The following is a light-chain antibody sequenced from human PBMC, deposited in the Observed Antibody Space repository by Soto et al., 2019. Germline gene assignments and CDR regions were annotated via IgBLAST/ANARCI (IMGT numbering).Light chain of an antibody. CDR1: QMTNDY. J-gene: IGKJ5*01. V-gene: IGKV1-39*01. CDR2: TAS. CDR3: QQGYTTPIT. Sequence: DIQMTQSPSSLSASVGDRVTITCRASQMTNDYLNWYQQKPGKAPKLLIYTASSLQSGVPSRFSGSGSGTDFTLTISSLQPEDFATYHCQQGYTTPITFGQGTRLEI.